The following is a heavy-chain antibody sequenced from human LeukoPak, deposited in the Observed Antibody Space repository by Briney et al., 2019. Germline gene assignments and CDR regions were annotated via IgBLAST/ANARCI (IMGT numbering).Heavy chain of an antibody. J-gene: IGHJ4*02. D-gene: IGHD6-13*01. CDR3: ARSSKQLASSKAYYFDY. Sequence: SETPSLTCAVSGYSISSGYYWGWIRQPPGKGLEWIGSIYHSGSTYYNPSLKSRVTISVDTSKNQFSLKLSSVTAADTAVYYCARSSKQLASSKAYYFDYWGQGTLVTVSS. CDR2: IYHSGST. CDR1: GYSISSGYY. V-gene: IGHV4-38-2*01.